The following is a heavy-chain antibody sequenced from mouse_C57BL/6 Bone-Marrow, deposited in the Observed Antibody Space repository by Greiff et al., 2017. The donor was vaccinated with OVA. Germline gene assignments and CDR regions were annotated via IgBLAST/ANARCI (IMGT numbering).Heavy chain of an antibody. V-gene: IGHV1-54*01. J-gene: IGHJ3*01. Sequence: VQLQQSGAELVRPGPSVKVSCKASGYAFTNYWIEWVKQRPGKGLEWIGVINPGSGGTTYNEKFKGKATLTADKSSSTAYMQLSSLTSEDSAVYFFARTYNYDLFAYWGQGTPVTVSS. D-gene: IGHD2-12*01. CDR3: ARTYNYDLFAY. CDR2: INPGSGGT. CDR1: GYAFTNYW.